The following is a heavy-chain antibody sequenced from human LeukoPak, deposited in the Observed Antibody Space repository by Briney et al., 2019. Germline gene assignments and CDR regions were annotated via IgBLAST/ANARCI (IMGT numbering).Heavy chain of an antibody. CDR1: GFTFSSYG. D-gene: IGHD3-22*01. V-gene: IGHV3-30*02. CDR2: IRYDGSNK. CDR3: AKDYDSSGYTDY. J-gene: IGHJ4*02. Sequence: GGSLRLSCAASGFTFSSYGMHWVRQAPGKGLEWVAFIRYDGSNKYYADSVKGRFTISRDNSKNTLYLQMNSLRAEDAAVYYCAKDYDSSGYTDYWGQGTLVTVSS.